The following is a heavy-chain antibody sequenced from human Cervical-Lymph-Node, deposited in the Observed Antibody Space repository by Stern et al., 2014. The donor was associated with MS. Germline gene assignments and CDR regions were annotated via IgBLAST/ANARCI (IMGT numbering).Heavy chain of an antibody. CDR1: GDSLSSNNW. Sequence: VQLVESGPGLVKPSGTLSLTCAVSGDSLSSNNWWTWVRQSPGKGLEWIGEISHNGNTYYNPSVKSRVTISVDKSMNQFSLKLTSVTAADTAVYYCARDKSYGSGYYDAFDIWGQGTMVTVSS. V-gene: IGHV4-4*02. CDR3: ARDKSYGSGYYDAFDI. D-gene: IGHD3-10*01. J-gene: IGHJ3*02. CDR2: ISHNGNT.